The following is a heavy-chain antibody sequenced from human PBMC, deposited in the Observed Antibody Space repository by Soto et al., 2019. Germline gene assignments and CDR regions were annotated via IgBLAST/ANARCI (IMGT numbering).Heavy chain of an antibody. CDR2: IKQDGSER. D-gene: IGHD1-26*01. CDR3: ARDVAGANDY. V-gene: IGHV3-7*05. CDR1: GFTFSSYW. J-gene: IGHJ4*02. Sequence: DVQLVESGGGLVQPGGSLRLSCAASGFTFSSYWMTWVRQAAGKGLEWVANIKQDGSERYYVGSVKGRFTISRDNSRNSLDLQMNSLRAEDTAIYYCARDVAGANDYWGLGTLVTVSS.